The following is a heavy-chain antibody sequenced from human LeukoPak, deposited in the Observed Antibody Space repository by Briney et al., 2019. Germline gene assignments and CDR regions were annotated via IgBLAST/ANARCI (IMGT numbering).Heavy chain of an antibody. CDR2: IYSGGST. CDR3: ARSDDYSNYYFDY. Sequence: PGGSLRLSCAASGFTVSSNYMSWVRQAPGKGLEWVSVIYSGGSTYHADSVKGRFTISRDNSKNTLYLQMNSLRAEDTAVYYCARSDDYSNYYFDYWGQGTLVTVSS. CDR1: GFTVSSNY. D-gene: IGHD4-11*01. J-gene: IGHJ4*02. V-gene: IGHV3-66*01.